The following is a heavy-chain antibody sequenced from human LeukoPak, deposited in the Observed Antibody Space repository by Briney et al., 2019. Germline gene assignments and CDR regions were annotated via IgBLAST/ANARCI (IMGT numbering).Heavy chain of an antibody. CDR1: GFTFSSYS. CDR3: AKFSAGMVRGVIASFDY. D-gene: IGHD3-10*01. V-gene: IGHV3-21*01. J-gene: IGHJ4*02. Sequence: PGGSLRLSCAASGFTFSSYSMNWVRQAPGKGLERVTSISSSSSYIYYADSVKGRFTTSRDNAKNSLYLQMNSLRAEDTAVYYCAKFSAGMVRGVIASFDYWGQGTLVTVSS. CDR2: ISSSSSYI.